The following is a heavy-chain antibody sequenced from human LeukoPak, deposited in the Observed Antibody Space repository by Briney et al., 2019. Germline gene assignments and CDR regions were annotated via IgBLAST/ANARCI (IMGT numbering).Heavy chain of an antibody. Sequence: SETLSLTCTVSGGSIDSFYWNWIRQPPGKGLEWLGYVYYSGSTNYSPSLRSRVTISVDTSKNQFSLWLSSVTAADTAIYYCARRSGSFYFDYWGQGTLATVSS. CDR3: ARRSGSFYFDY. J-gene: IGHJ4*02. D-gene: IGHD6-13*01. CDR2: VYYSGST. CDR1: GGSIDSFY. V-gene: IGHV4-59*08.